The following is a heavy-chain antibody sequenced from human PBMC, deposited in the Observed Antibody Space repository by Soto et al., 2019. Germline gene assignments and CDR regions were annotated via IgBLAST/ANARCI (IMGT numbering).Heavy chain of an antibody. V-gene: IGHV4-59*01. D-gene: IGHD2-2*01. CDR1: GGSISSYY. Sequence: SETLSLTCTVSGGSISSYYWSWIRQPPGKGLEWIGYIYYSGSTNYNPSLKSRVTISVDTSKNQFSLKLSSVTAADTAVYYCARARDGHPPTPAWEVPAAMKLGDYYYYYMDVWGKGTTVTVSS. CDR2: IYYSGST. J-gene: IGHJ6*03. CDR3: ARARDGHPPTPAWEVPAAMKLGDYYYYYMDV.